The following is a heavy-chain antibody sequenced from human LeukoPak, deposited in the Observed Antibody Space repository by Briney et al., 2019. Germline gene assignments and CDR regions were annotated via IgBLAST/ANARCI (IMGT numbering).Heavy chain of an antibody. CDR1: GFTFTNFW. CDR3: VRDWGYDSSGYWQKYFDT. J-gene: IGHJ4*02. V-gene: IGHV3-74*01. D-gene: IGHD3-22*01. Sequence: PGGSLRLSCATSGFTFTNFWMHWVRQVPGKGLVWVSRINHDGSSTNYADSVKGRVTISRDNAKNTVHLQMNSLRAEDTAVYYCVRDWGYDSSGYWQKYFDTWGQGTLVTVSS. CDR2: INHDGSST.